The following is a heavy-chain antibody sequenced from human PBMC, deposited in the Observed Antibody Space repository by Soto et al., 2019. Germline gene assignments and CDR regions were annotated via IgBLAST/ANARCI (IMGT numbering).Heavy chain of an antibody. D-gene: IGHD3-22*01. J-gene: IGHJ5*02. CDR3: ARDNYYDSNNWFDP. CDR2: IYTTGST. CDR1: GGSIKNYY. V-gene: IGHV4-4*07. Sequence: SETLSLTCTVSGGSIKNYYWSWIRQPAGKGLEWIGRIYTTGSTNYNPSLKGRVTMSIDTSENQFSLRLNSVTAAGTAVYYCARDNYYDSNNWFDPWGQGTLVTVSS.